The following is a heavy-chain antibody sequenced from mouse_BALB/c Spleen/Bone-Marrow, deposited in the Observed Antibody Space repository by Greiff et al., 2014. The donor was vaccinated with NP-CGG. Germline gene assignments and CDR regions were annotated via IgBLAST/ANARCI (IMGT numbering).Heavy chain of an antibody. J-gene: IGHJ4*01. CDR3: ARGGGYAMDD. Sequence: VQLQQSGPELVKPGALVTISCKASGYTFTSYDINWVKQRPGQGLEWIGWIYPGADNTKYNEKFKGKATLTADKSSSTAYMQRSDVTSENSAVYFCARGGGYAMDDWGQGTSVTVST. CDR1: GYTFTSYD. V-gene: IGHV1S56*01. CDR2: IYPGADNT.